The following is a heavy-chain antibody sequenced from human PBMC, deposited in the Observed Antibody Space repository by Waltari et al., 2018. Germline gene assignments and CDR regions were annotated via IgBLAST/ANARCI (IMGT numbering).Heavy chain of an antibody. D-gene: IGHD1-1*01. Sequence: QVTLRESGPALVKPTQTLTLTCTFSGFSLSTSGMCVSWIRQPPGKALEWLARIDWDDDKYYSTSLKTRLTISKDSSKNQVVLTMTNMDPVDTATYYCSRTTGSRAQALFDIWGQGTMVTVSS. CDR3: SRTTGSRAQALFDI. V-gene: IGHV2-70*15. CDR1: GFSLSTSGMC. CDR2: IDWDDDK. J-gene: IGHJ3*02.